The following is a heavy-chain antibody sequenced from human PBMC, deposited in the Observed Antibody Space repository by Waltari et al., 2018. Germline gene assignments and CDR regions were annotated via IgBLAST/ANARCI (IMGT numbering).Heavy chain of an antibody. V-gene: IGHV4-38-2*02. J-gene: IGHJ4*02. D-gene: IGHD2-15*01. CDR2: IYHSGST. CDR1: GYSISSGYY. Sequence: QVQLQESGPGLVKPSETLSLTCTVSGYSISSGYYWGWIRQPPGKGLEWIGSIYHSGSTYYNPSLKSRVTISVDTSKNQFSLKLSSVTAADTVVYYCARLVVVAATVAYWGQGTLVTVSS. CDR3: ARLVVVAATVAY.